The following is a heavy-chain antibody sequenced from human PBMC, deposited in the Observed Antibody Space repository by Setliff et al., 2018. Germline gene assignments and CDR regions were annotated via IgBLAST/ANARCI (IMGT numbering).Heavy chain of an antibody. Sequence: GGSLRLSCAASGFTFSSYGMHWVRQAPGKGLEWLSYIRYDESDKYYIDSVRGRFTISRDNSKNTLSLQMNSLRAEDTAVYYCVKSPVAYCSGAVCYPFDYWGKGTTVTVSS. J-gene: IGHJ6*04. CDR2: IRYDESDK. CDR1: GFTFSSYG. CDR3: VKSPVAYCSGAVCYPFDY. D-gene: IGHD2-8*02. V-gene: IGHV3-30*02.